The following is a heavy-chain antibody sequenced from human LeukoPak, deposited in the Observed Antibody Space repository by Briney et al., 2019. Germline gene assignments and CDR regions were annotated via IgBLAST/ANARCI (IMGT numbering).Heavy chain of an antibody. CDR3: AKDYYDSSIFSAPHLFAC. CDR2: IRGSGGNT. V-gene: IGHV3-23*01. Sequence: AGGSLRLSCAASGFTFSSHAMTWVRQASGKGLEWVSSIRGSGGNTYYADSVKGRFTISRDNFQNTLYLQVNSLRAEDTAVYYCAKDYYDSSIFSAPHLFACWGQGTLVTVSS. D-gene: IGHD3-22*01. J-gene: IGHJ4*02. CDR1: GFTFSSHA.